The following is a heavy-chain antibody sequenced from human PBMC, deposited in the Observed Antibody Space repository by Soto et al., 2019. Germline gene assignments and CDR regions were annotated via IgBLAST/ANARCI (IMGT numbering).Heavy chain of an antibody. D-gene: IGHD6-13*01. CDR1: GGSISSSSYY. J-gene: IGHJ4*02. Sequence: PSETLSVTCTVSGGSISSSSYYWGLIRQPPGKGLEWIGSIYYSGSTYYNPSLKSRVTISVDTSKNQFSLKLSSVTAADTAVYYCATLAAAGTEFIDYWGQGTLVTVPQ. CDR3: ATLAAAGTEFIDY. CDR2: IYYSGST. V-gene: IGHV4-39*01.